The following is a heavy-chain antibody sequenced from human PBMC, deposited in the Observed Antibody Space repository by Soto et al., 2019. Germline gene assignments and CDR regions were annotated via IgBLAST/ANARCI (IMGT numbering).Heavy chain of an antibody. Sequence: QVQLVESGGGVVQPGRSLRLSCAASGFTFSSYEMHWVRQAPGKGLDWVAIISYDGTTTYYAYSVKGRFIISRDNSKNTLYLQMNSLRPEDTAVYYCAKERKGADYWGQGTLVTVSS. V-gene: IGHV3-30*18. CDR1: GFTFSSYE. CDR2: ISYDGTTT. CDR3: AKERKGADY. J-gene: IGHJ4*02.